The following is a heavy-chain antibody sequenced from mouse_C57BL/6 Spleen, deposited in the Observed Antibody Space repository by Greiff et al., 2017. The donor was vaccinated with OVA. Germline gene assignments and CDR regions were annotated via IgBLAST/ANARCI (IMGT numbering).Heavy chain of an antibody. Sequence: QVQLQQPGAELVRPGSSVKLSCKASGYTFTSYGMDWVKQRPGQGLEWIGNIYPSDSETKYNHKFKDKATLTVDESSSTAYMKLISLTSEDSAFYNCAISSTTVGFDYWGQGTTLTVSS. CDR1: GYTFTSYG. CDR3: AISSTTVGFDY. D-gene: IGHD1-1*01. J-gene: IGHJ2*01. V-gene: IGHV1-61*01. CDR2: IYPSDSET.